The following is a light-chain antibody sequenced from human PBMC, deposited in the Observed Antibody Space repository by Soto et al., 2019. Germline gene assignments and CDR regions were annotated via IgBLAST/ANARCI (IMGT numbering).Light chain of an antibody. CDR3: HQSSNWPPVT. CDR2: DAS. V-gene: IGKV3-11*01. Sequence: DIVLTQSPATLSLAPGERATLSCRARQSVSSSLAWYPQKPCQAPMLLIYDASNRAPGIPARFSGSGSGTDFILTISSREPEDFAVYYCHQSSNWPPVTFGHGTKVDIK. J-gene: IGKJ3*01. CDR1: QSVSSS.